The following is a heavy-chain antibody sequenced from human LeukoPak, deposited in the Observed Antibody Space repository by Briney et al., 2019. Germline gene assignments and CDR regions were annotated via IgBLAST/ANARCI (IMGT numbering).Heavy chain of an antibody. CDR1: GYSFTGYY. CDR2: MDPNSGKI. D-gene: IGHD6-19*01. V-gene: IGHV1-8*02. Sequence: GASVKVSCKASGYSFTGYYMHWVRQAPGQGLEWMGWMDPNSGKIGYAQKFQGRVTMTRNISISTAYMELSSLTSEDTAVYYCARATTTSGWYYWGQGTLVTVSS. J-gene: IGHJ4*02. CDR3: ARATTTSGWYY.